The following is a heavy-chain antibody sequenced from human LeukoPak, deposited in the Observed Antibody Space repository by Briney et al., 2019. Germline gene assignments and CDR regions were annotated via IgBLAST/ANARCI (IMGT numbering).Heavy chain of an antibody. CDR1: GFIFSNYW. Sequence: GGSLRLSCEGSGFIFSNYWMSWVRQAPGKGLEWVANIQQHGSETYYGDSVKGRFTISRDNAKNSLYLQMNSLRAEDTAVYYCATYSSSNGREFQYWGQGTLVTVSS. CDR3: ATYSSSNGREFQY. V-gene: IGHV3-7*01. CDR2: IQQHGSET. D-gene: IGHD2-2*01. J-gene: IGHJ1*01.